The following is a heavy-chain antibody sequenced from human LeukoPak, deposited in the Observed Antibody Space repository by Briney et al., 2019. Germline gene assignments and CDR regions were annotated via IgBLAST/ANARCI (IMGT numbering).Heavy chain of an antibody. V-gene: IGHV1-2*02. Sequence: ASVKVSCKASGYTFTGYYIHWVRQAPGQGLEWMGWVNPNSGGTDYAQKFQGRVTLTRDTSISTVYMELSSLRSDDTAVYYCARDEVGHGPGDLDYWGQGTLVTVSS. CDR1: GYTFTGYY. J-gene: IGHJ4*02. D-gene: IGHD3-10*01. CDR2: VNPNSGGT. CDR3: ARDEVGHGPGDLDY.